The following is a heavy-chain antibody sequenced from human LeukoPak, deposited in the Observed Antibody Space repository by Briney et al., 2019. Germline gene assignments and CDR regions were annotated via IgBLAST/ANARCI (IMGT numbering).Heavy chain of an antibody. D-gene: IGHD6-25*01. CDR3: ARENKAAAAHYFDY. CDR1: GFTVSDNY. V-gene: IGHV3-66*01. CDR2: IYCGGST. J-gene: IGHJ4*02. Sequence: GGSLRLSCAASGFTVSDNYMSWVRLAPGKGLEWVSVIYCGGSTYYADSVKGRFTISRDNSKNTLYLQMNSLRAEDTAVYYCARENKAAAAHYFDYWGQGTLVTVSS.